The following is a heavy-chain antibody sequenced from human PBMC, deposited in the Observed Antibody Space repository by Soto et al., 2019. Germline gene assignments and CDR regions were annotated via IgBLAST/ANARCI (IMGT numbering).Heavy chain of an antibody. V-gene: IGHV3-23*01. D-gene: IGHD2-8*01. CDR2: ISGSGGST. J-gene: IGHJ5*02. CDR1: GFTFSSYA. Sequence: GGSLRLSCAASGFTFSSYAMSWVRQAPGKGLEWVSAISGSGGSTYYADSVKGRFTISRDNSKNTLYLQMNSLRAEDTAVYYCAKDRLRARGVLLLNWFDPWGQGTLVTVSS. CDR3: AKDRLRARGVLLLNWFDP.